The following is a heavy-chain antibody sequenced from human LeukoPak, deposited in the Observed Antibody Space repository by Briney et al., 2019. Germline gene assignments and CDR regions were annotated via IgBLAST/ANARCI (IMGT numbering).Heavy chain of an antibody. V-gene: IGHV3-21*01. CDR3: ARAGWFGELSLTYYFDY. D-gene: IGHD3-10*01. Sequence: PGGSLRLSCAASGFTFSSYSMNWVRQAPGRGLEWVSSISSSSSYIYYADSVKGRFTISRDNAKNSLYLQMNSLRAEDTAVYYCARAGWFGELSLTYYFDYWGQGTLVTVSS. CDR1: GFTFSSYS. CDR2: ISSSSSYI. J-gene: IGHJ4*02.